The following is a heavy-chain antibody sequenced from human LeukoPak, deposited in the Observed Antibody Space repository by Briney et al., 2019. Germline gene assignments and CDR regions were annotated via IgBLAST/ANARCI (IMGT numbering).Heavy chain of an antibody. D-gene: IGHD1-26*01. J-gene: IGHJ4*02. CDR1: GFTFSGYE. Sequence: GGTLRLSCAASGFTFSGYEMNWVRQASGKGLEWVSYISNTGGTIYYADSVKGRFTISRDNAKNFLYLQMNSLRVEDTAIYYCASDQLPDYWGQGTLVTVSS. CDR3: ASDQLPDY. CDR2: ISNTGGTI. V-gene: IGHV3-48*03.